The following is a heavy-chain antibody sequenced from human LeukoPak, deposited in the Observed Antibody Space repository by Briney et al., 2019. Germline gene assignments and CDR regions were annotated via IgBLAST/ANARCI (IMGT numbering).Heavy chain of an antibody. V-gene: IGHV3-74*01. CDR1: GFTFSSYW. CDR3: ASPFCYGSGGHPFDY. J-gene: IGHJ4*02. D-gene: IGHD2-15*01. Sequence: PGGSLRLSCAASGFTFSSYWMHWVRQTPGKGLVWVSRINSDGSSTRYADSVRGRFTISRDNAKNTLYLQMNSLRAEDTAVYYCASPFCYGSGGHPFDYWGQGTLVTVSS. CDR2: INSDGSST.